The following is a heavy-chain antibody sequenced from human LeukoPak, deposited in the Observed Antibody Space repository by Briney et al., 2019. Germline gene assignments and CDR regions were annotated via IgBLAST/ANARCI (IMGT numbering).Heavy chain of an antibody. CDR1: GFTFSDYY. CDR3: ARSDDYGDYRSRFDP. V-gene: IGHV3-11*01. D-gene: IGHD4-17*01. CDR2: ISSSGSTI. J-gene: IGHJ5*02. Sequence: GGSLGLSCAAYGFTFSDYYMSWIRQAPGKGIEWVSYISSSGSTIYYADSVKGRFTISRDNAKNSLYLQMNSLRAEDTAVYYCARSDDYGDYRSRFDPWGQGTLVTVSS.